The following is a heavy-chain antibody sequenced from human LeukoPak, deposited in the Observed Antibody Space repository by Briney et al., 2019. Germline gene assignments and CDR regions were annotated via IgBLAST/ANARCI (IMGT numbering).Heavy chain of an antibody. D-gene: IGHD6-6*01. CDR1: GFTFSSYS. J-gene: IGHJ4*02. V-gene: IGHV3-21*01. CDR3: ARVGIAARHWDY. Sequence: GGSLRLSCAASGFTFSSYSMNWVRQAPGEGMEWVSSISSSSSYIYYADSVKGRFTISRDNSKNTLYLQMNSLRAEDTAVYYCARVGIAARHWDYWGQGTLVTVSS. CDR2: ISSSSSYI.